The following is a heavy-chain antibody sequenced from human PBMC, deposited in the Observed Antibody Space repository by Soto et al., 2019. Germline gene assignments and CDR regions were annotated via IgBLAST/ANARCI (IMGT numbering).Heavy chain of an antibody. CDR2: VHISGHS. V-gene: IGHV4-4*02. D-gene: IGHD1-1*01. Sequence: TLSLTCTLSGGSVRAPDWWNWVRQSPDKGLEWIAEVHISGHSNYNPSLRSRVSVSIDSSKNQFYLNLNSVTAADTAIYYCARVRQGCSANNCYFDPWGQGTQVTVSS. CDR3: ARVRQGCSANNCYFDP. J-gene: IGHJ5*01. CDR1: GGSVRAPDW.